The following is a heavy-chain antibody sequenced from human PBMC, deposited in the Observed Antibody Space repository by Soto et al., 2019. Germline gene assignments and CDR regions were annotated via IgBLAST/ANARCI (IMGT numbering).Heavy chain of an antibody. V-gene: IGHV3-13*01. CDR3: ARGAAISYYYMDV. CDR1: GFTFSDYY. J-gene: IGHJ6*03. D-gene: IGHD2-2*02. Sequence: GGSLRLSCAASGFTFSDYYMSWIRQAPGKGLEWVSTIGTAGDTYYPGSVKGRFTISRENAKNSLYLQMNSLRAGDTAVYYCARGAAISYYYMDVWGRGTTVTVSS. CDR2: IGTAGDT.